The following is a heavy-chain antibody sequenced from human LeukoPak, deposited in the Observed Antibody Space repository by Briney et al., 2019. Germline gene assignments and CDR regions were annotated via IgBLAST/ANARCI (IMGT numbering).Heavy chain of an antibody. J-gene: IGHJ4*02. Sequence: GRSLRLSCAASGFAFSRYWMHWVRQAPGKGLVWVSRINSDGSGTSFADSVKGRFTISRDNAKNTLYLQMNSLRGEDTAVYYCARDTPQLGIGYWGQGTLVTVSS. D-gene: IGHD7-27*01. V-gene: IGHV3-74*01. CDR2: INSDGSGT. CDR3: ARDTPQLGIGY. CDR1: GFAFSRYW.